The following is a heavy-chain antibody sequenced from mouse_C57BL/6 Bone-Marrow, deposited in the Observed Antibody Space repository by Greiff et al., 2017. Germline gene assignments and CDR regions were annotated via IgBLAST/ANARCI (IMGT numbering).Heavy chain of an antibody. Sequence: VKLQQPGAELVKPGASVKLSCKASGYTFTSYWMHWVKQRPGQGLEWIGVIHPNSGSTNYNEKFKSKATLTVDKSSSTAYMQLSSLTSEDSAVYYCARQLRLRFYWYFDVRGTGTTVTVSS. V-gene: IGHV1-64*01. J-gene: IGHJ1*03. CDR1: GYTFTSYW. CDR2: IHPNSGST. D-gene: IGHD3-2*02. CDR3: ARQLRLRFYWYFDV.